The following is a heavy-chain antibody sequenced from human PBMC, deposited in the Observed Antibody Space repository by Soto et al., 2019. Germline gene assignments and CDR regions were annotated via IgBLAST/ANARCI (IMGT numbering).Heavy chain of an antibody. Sequence: GGSLRLSCAASGFTVSSNYMSWVRQAPGKGLEWVSVIYSGGSTYYADSVKGRFTISRDNSKNTLYLQMNSLRAEDTAVYYCASPPGAVAGPNYYYYGMDVWGQGTTVTVS. J-gene: IGHJ6*02. V-gene: IGHV3-53*01. CDR3: ASPPGAVAGPNYYYYGMDV. D-gene: IGHD6-19*01. CDR1: GFTVSSNY. CDR2: IYSGGST.